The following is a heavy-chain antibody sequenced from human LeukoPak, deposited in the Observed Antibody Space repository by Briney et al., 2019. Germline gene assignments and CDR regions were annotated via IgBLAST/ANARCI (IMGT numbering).Heavy chain of an antibody. D-gene: IGHD3-22*01. J-gene: IGHJ4*02. CDR1: GFTFSSYA. CDR3: AKDRHYYDSSGYYRSPSFDY. CDR2: ISGSGGST. Sequence: GGSLRLSCAASGFTFSSYAMSWVRQAPGKGLEWVSAISGSGGSTYYADSVKGRFTISRDNSKNTLYLQMNSLRAEDTAVYYCAKDRHYYDSSGYYRSPSFDYWGQGTLVTVSS. V-gene: IGHV3-23*01.